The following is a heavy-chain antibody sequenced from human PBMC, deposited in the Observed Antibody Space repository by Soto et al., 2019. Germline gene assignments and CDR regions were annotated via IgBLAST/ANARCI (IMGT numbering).Heavy chain of an antibody. D-gene: IGHD4-17*01. J-gene: IGHJ5*02. Sequence: VQLVESGGGLVQPGGSLKLSCAASGFTFSGSAMHWVRQASGKGLEWVGRIRSKANSYATAYAASVKGRFTISRDDSKNTAYLQMNSLKTEDTAVYYCTGLTTVVTPVTWGQGTLVTVSS. CDR3: TGLTTVVTPVT. V-gene: IGHV3-73*01. CDR2: IRSKANSYAT. CDR1: GFTFSGSA.